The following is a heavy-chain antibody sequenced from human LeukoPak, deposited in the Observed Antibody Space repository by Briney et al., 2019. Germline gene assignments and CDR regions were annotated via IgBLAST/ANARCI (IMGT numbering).Heavy chain of an antibody. CDR2: SSSSGTTI. D-gene: IGHD3/OR15-3a*01. CDR3: ARRRDFIDY. J-gene: IGHJ4*02. CDR1: GFTLSDYY. V-gene: IGHV3-11*01. Sequence: GGSLRLSCAASGFTLSDYYMSWIRQAPGEGLEWVSYSSSSGTTIYYADSVKGRFAISRDNAKNSLYLQMNSLRAEDTAVYYCARRRDFIDYWGQGTLVTVSS.